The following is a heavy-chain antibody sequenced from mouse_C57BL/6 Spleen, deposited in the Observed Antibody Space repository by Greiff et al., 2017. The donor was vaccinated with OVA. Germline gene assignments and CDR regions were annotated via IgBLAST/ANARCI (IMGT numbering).Heavy chain of an antibody. J-gene: IGHJ3*01. V-gene: IGHV1-39*01. CDR2: IIPNYGTT. Sequence: LLQSGPDLVKPGASVKISCKASGYSFTDYNMYLVQQTTGKSLEWIAVIIPNYGTTSYNQKFKGKATLTVDQSSSTAYMQLNSLTSEDSAVYYCARGGNYVRFAYWGQGTLVTVSA. CDR1: GYSFTDYN. D-gene: IGHD2-1*01. CDR3: ARGGNYVRFAY.